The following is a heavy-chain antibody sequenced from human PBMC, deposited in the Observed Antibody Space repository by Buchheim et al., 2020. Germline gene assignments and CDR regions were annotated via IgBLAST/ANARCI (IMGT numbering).Heavy chain of an antibody. CDR1: GFTFSSYA. D-gene: IGHD3-3*01. CDR2: ISYDGSNK. CDR3: ARARGRFLEWVLHRYDYGMDV. Sequence: QVQLVESGGGVVQPGRSLRLSCAASGFTFSSYAMHWVRQAPGKGLEWVAVISYDGSNKYYADSVKGRFTISRDNSKNTLYLQKNSLRAEDTAVYYCARARGRFLEWVLHRYDYGMDVWGQGTT. V-gene: IGHV3-30-3*01. J-gene: IGHJ6*02.